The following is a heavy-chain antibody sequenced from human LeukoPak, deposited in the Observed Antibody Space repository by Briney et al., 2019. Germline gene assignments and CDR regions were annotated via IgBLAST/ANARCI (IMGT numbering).Heavy chain of an antibody. Sequence: GSLRLSCASSGFRFSDHYMDWVRQAPGKGLEWVARIRNKANSYITEYAASVHGRFTISRDDSENSLYLQMNSLRAEDTAVYYCTREGYISSALDAFDLWGQGTKVTVSS. CDR1: GFRFSDHY. CDR3: TREGYISSALDAFDL. CDR2: IRNKANSYIT. J-gene: IGHJ3*01. V-gene: IGHV3-72*01. D-gene: IGHD5-12*01.